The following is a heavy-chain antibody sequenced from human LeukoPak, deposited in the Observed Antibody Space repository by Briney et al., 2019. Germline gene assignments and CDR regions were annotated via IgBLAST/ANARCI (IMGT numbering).Heavy chain of an antibody. CDR2: IYHSGST. CDR1: GGSISSSNW. Sequence: SETLSLTCAVSGGSISSSNWWSWVRQPPGKGLEWIGEIYHSGSTNYNPSLKSRVTISVDKSKNQFSLKLSSVTAADTAVYYCARGGIVGATHGAFDIWGQGTMVTVSS. D-gene: IGHD1-26*01. CDR3: ARGGIVGATHGAFDI. J-gene: IGHJ3*02. V-gene: IGHV4-4*02.